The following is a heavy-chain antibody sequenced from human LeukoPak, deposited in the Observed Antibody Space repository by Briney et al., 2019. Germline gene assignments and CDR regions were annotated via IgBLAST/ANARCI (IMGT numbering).Heavy chain of an antibody. CDR1: GFTFSSYG. J-gene: IGHJ6*04. V-gene: IGHV3-23*01. D-gene: IGHD3-10*02. Sequence: PGGSLRLSCAASGFTFSSYGMSWVRQAPGKGLEWVSAISGSGGSTYYADSVKGRFTISRDNAKNSLYLQMYSLRAEDTAVYYCAELGITMIGGVWGKGTTVTISS. CDR3: AELGITMIGGV. CDR2: ISGSGGST.